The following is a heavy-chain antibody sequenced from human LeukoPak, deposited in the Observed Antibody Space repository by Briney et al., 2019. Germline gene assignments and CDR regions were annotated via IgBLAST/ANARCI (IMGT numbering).Heavy chain of an antibody. V-gene: IGHV4-38-2*01. D-gene: IGHD1-1*01. CDR2: IYHSGST. J-gene: IGHJ4*02. Sequence: ASETLSLTCAVSGFSISSGYYWGWIRPPPGKGLEWIGNIYHSGSTYYNPSLKSRVTISVDTSKNQFSLKLTSVTAADTAVYYCARRPISTGIDYWGQGTLVTVSS. CDR1: GFSISSGYY. CDR3: ARRPISTGIDY.